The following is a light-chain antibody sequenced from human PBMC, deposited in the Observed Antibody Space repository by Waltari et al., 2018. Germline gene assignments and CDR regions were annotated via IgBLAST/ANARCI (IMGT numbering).Light chain of an antibody. CDR2: SNN. CDR1: SSNIGSNT. CDR3: AGWDDSLKGVI. Sequence: QSVLTQPPSVSGTPGQRVTISCSGSSSNIGSNTVDWYQQLPGTAPKLLMYSNNLRPSGVPERVAGSKSGTSASLAIFGIQSEDEGDYFCAGWDDSLKGVIFGGGTKVTVL. J-gene: IGLJ2*01. V-gene: IGLV1-44*01.